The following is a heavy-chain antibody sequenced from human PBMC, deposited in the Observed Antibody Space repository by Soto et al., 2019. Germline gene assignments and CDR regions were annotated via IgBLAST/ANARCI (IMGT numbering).Heavy chain of an antibody. J-gene: IGHJ6*02. CDR1: GYSFTSYW. D-gene: IGHD5-12*01. CDR3: ARTTSGYDEFVSYYYGMDV. V-gene: IGHV5-51*01. CDR2: LYPGDSDT. Sequence: PGESLKISCKGSGYSFTSYWIGWVRQMPGKGLEWMGILYPGDSDTRYSPSFQGQVTISADKSISTAYLQWSSLKASDTAMYYCARTTSGYDEFVSYYYGMDVWGQGTTVTVSS.